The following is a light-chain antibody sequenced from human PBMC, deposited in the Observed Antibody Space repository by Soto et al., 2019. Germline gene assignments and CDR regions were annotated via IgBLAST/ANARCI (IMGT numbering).Light chain of an antibody. V-gene: IGKV1-6*01. CDR3: LHDYNYPRT. J-gene: IGKJ1*01. Sequence: AIQMTQSPSSLSASVGDRVTITCRASHGIDNELAWYQQKPGQPPKLLIYAASTLHSGVPSRFSGSGSGADFALTISSLQPEDFATYFCLHDYNYPRTFGQGTKVE. CDR1: HGIDNE. CDR2: AAS.